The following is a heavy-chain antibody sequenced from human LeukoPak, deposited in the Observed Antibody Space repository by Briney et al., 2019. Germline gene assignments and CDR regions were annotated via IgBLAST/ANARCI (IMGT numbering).Heavy chain of an antibody. V-gene: IGHV3-20*04. CDR3: ARDTVLIAVAVRGSFDI. CDR2: INWNGGST. J-gene: IGHJ3*02. CDR1: GFPFDDYG. Sequence: GGSLRLSCAASGFPFDDYGMNWVRQVPGKGLEWVSGINWNGGSTGYADSVKGRFTISRDNAKNSLYLQMNSLRAEDTALYYCARDTVLIAVAVRGSFDIWGQGTMVTVSS. D-gene: IGHD6-19*01.